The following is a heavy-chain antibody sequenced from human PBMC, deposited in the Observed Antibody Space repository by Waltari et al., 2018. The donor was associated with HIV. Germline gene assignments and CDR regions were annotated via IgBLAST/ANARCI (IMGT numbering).Heavy chain of an antibody. CDR3: ARNQYCSGGSCRDAFDI. CDR2: LSSRSDLT. Sequence: QLVESGGDLVGPGAYRRLSCTASGFSFRRYTMNWFRRATGKGLEWVLSLSSRSDLTFYTDSLNGRFTISRDNSKNSLFLQMNNLRVDDTAVYYCARNQYCSGGSCRDAFDIWGQGTTVSVSS. CDR1: GFSFRRYT. J-gene: IGHJ3*02. V-gene: IGHV3-21*02. D-gene: IGHD2-15*01.